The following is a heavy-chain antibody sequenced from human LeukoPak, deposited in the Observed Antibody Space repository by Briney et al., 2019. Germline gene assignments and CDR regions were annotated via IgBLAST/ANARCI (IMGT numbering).Heavy chain of an antibody. D-gene: IGHD5-18*01. Sequence: SETLSLTCAVYGGSFSGYYWSWIRQPPGKGLEWIGEINHSGSTNYNPSLKSRVTISVDTSENQFSLKLSSVTAADTAVYYCARGWRYSYGYYYGMDVWGQGTTVTVSS. J-gene: IGHJ6*02. CDR3: ARGWRYSYGYYYGMDV. V-gene: IGHV4-34*01. CDR1: GGSFSGYY. CDR2: INHSGST.